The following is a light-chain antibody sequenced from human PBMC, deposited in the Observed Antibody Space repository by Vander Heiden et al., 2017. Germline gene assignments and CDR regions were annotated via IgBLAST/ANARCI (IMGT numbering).Light chain of an antibody. CDR2: WAS. J-gene: IGKJ3*01. V-gene: IGKV4-1*01. CDR1: QTVLYSSNNKNY. CDR3: HQYYCPPPT. Sequence: DIVLTQSPDSLAASLGERATINCKSSQTVLYSSNNKNYLASYPQIPGQPPKPVIYWASTRKSGVPNRFSDGGSATDFSLTICTLQAEDVVVYYCHQYYCPPPTFGPGTKVDIK.